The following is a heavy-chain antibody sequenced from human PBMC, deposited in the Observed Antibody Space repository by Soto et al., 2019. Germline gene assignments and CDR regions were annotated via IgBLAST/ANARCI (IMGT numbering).Heavy chain of an antibody. CDR3: ARNSGYDDQHFDY. V-gene: IGHV3-53*04. J-gene: IGHJ4*02. D-gene: IGHD5-12*01. CDR2: IYSGGST. Sequence: GGSLRLSWAASGFTISSNYMSWVRQAPGKGLEWVSVIYSGGSTYYADSVKGRFTISRHNSKNTLYLQMNSLRAEDTAVYYCARNSGYDDQHFDYWGQGTLVTVSS. CDR1: GFTISSNY.